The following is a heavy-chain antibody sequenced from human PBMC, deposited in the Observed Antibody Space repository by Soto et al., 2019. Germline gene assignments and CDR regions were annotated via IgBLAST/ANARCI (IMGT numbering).Heavy chain of an antibody. Sequence: SETLSLTCTVSGGSISSGDYYWSWIRQPPGKGLEWIGYIYYSGSTYYNPSLKSRVTISVDTSKNQFSLKLSSVTAADTAVYYCARVLEVPYYYGMDVWGQGTTVTVSS. CDR1: GGSISSGDYY. J-gene: IGHJ6*02. V-gene: IGHV4-30-4*01. CDR2: IYYSGST. CDR3: ARVLEVPYYYGMDV. D-gene: IGHD2-8*02.